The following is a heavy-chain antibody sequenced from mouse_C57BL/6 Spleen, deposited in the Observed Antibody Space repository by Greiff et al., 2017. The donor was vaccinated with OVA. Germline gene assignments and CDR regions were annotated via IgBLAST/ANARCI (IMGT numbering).Heavy chain of an antibody. D-gene: IGHD1-1*01. CDR3: ANYSGSSRYAMAY. V-gene: IGHV1-55*01. CDR1: GYTFTSYW. CDR2: IYPGSGST. J-gene: IGHJ4*01. Sequence: VQLQQPGAELVKRGASVKMSCKASGYTFTSYWITWVKQRPGQGLEWIGDIYPGSGSTNYNEKFKSKATLTVDTSSSTAYMQLSSLTSEDSAVYYCANYSGSSRYAMAYWGQGTSVTVSS.